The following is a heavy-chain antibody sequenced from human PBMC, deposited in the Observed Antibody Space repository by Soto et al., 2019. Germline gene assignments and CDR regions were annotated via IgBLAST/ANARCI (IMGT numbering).Heavy chain of an antibody. CDR2: INPNSGGT. CDR3: GRNMDGDYDAFDI. D-gene: IGHD4-17*01. J-gene: IGHJ3*02. CDR1: GYTFTGYY. V-gene: IGHV1-2*04. Sequence: ASVKVSCKASGYTFTGYYMHWVRQAPGQGLEWMGWINPNSGGTNYAQKFQGWVTMTRDTSISTAYMELSRLRSDDTAVYYCGRNMDGDYDAFDIWGQGTMVTVSS.